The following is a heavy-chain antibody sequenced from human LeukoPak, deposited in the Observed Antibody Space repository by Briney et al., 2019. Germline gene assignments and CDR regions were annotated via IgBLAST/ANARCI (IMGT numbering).Heavy chain of an antibody. CDR3: ARAGPENLNWRYYWDF. V-gene: IGHV4-59*01. J-gene: IGHJ4*02. CDR1: GGSINKYF. D-gene: IGHD1-1*01. Sequence: SETLSLTCTVSGGSINKYFWSWLRQSPGKGLEWIGYISHSGNTNYHPSLKSRVTISLDKSNNQFSLRLSSVTAADTAVYYCARAGPENLNWRYYWDFWGQGILVTVFS. CDR2: ISHSGNT.